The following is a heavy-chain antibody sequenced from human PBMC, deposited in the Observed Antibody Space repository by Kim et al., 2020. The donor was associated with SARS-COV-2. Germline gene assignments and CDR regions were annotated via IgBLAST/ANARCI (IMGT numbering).Heavy chain of an antibody. Sequence: ASVKVSCKASRYTFTSYYMHWVRQAPGQGLEWMGIINPSGGSTSYAQKFQGRVTMTRDTSTSTVYMELSSLRSEDTAVYYCARGDRSTYYYGSGSYPLDYWGQGTLVTVSS. CDR1: RYTFTSYY. V-gene: IGHV1-46*01. J-gene: IGHJ4*02. CDR2: INPSGGST. D-gene: IGHD3-10*01. CDR3: ARGDRSTYYYGSGSYPLDY.